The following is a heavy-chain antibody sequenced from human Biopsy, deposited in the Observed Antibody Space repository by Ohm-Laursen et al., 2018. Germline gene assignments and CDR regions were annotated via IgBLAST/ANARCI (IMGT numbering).Heavy chain of an antibody. CDR3: ARDSRGGHLNTTLITGKNLDS. Sequence: TLSLTCTVSGDSISSDYWTWIRRPAGKGLEWIGYIYYTGSTNYNPSVKSRVTISVDTSKNQFSLKLNSVTAVDTAVYFCARDSRGGHLNTTLITGKNLDSWGQGILVTVSS. V-gene: IGHV4-59*01. D-gene: IGHD3-16*01. CDR2: IYYTGST. CDR1: GDSISSDY. J-gene: IGHJ4*02.